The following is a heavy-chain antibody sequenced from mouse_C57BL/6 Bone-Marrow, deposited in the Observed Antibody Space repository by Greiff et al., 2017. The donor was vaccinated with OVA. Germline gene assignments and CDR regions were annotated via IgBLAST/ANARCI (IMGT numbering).Heavy chain of an antibody. Sequence: EVKLMESGGGLVKPGGSLKLSCAASGFTFSSYTMSWVRQTPEKRLEWVATISGGGGNTYYPDSVKGRFTISRDNAKNTLYLQMSSLRSEDTALYYCARPDTTVVRDYYAMDYWGQGTSVTVSS. V-gene: IGHV5-9*01. J-gene: IGHJ4*01. CDR2: ISGGGGNT. CDR1: GFTFSSYT. CDR3: ARPDTTVVRDYYAMDY. D-gene: IGHD1-1*01.